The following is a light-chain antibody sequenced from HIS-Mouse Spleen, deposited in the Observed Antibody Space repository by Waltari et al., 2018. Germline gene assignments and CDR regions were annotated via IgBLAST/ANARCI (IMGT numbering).Light chain of an antibody. CDR2: EGS. CDR3: CSYAGSSTFVVV. V-gene: IGLV2-23*03. Sequence: QSALTQPASVSGSPGQSTTISCTATSSDVGSYNLVSCVQQHPGKAPKLMIYEGSKRPSGVSNRFSGSKSGNTASLTISGLQAEDEADYYCCSYAGSSTFVVVFGGGTKLTVL. CDR1: SSDVGSYNL. J-gene: IGLJ2*01.